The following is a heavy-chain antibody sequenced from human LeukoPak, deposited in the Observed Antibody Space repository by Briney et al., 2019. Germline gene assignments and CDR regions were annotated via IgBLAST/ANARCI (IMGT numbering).Heavy chain of an antibody. J-gene: IGHJ4*02. Sequence: SETLSLTCTVSGGSISSSSYYWSWIRQPPGKGLEWIGEINHSGSTNYNPSLKSRVTISVDTSKNQFSLKLSSVTAADTAVYYCASFGSRDYWGQGTLVTVSS. V-gene: IGHV4-39*07. CDR3: ASFGSRDY. CDR1: GGSISSSSYY. D-gene: IGHD2-15*01. CDR2: INHSGST.